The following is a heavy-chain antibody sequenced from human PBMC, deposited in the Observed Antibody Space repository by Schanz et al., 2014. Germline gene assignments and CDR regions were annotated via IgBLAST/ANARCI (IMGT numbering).Heavy chain of an antibody. CDR2: IKQDGSEK. CDR1: GFTFSSYA. V-gene: IGHV3-7*01. Sequence: EVQLVESGGGLVKPGRSLRLSCAASGFTFSSYAMHWVRQAPGKGLEWVANIKQDGSEKYYVDAVKGRFTISRDNAKNSMYLHMKSLRGEDTAVYYCARDNYYGSGSCAYWGQGTLVTVSS. J-gene: IGHJ4*02. D-gene: IGHD3-10*01. CDR3: ARDNYYGSGSCAY.